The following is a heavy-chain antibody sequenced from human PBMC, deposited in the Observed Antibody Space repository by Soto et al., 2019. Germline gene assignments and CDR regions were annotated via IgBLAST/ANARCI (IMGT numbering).Heavy chain of an antibody. CDR1: GYTFTGYY. CDR3: AREGDTAMVKSLYYYYYGMDV. V-gene: IGHV1-2*02. D-gene: IGHD5-18*01. CDR2: INPNSGGT. J-gene: IGHJ6*02. Sequence: ASVKVSCKASGYTFTGYYMHWVRQAPGQGLEWMGWINPNSGGTNYAQKFQGRVTMTRDTSISTAYMELSRLRSDDTAVYYCAREGDTAMVKSLYYYYYGMDVWGQGTTVAVSS.